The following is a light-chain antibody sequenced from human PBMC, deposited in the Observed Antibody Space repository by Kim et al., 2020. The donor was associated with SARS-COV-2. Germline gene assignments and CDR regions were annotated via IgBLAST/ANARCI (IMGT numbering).Light chain of an antibody. Sequence: LTQPPSVSKDLRQTATLTCTGNSNNVGDQGAAWLQQHQGHPPKLLSYRNNNRPSGISERLSASRSGNTASLTITGLQAEDEADYYCSAWDSSLSAWVFGGGTKLTVL. V-gene: IGLV10-54*01. CDR2: RNN. CDR3: SAWDSSLSAWV. J-gene: IGLJ3*02. CDR1: SNNVGDQG.